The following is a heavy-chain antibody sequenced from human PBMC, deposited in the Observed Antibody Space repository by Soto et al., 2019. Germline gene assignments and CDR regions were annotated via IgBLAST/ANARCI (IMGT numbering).Heavy chain of an antibody. Sequence: SETLSLTCAVYGGSFSGYYWSWIRQPPGKGLEWIGEINHSGSTNYNPSLKSRVAISVDTSKNQFSLKLSSVTAADTAVYYCARGLGITMIVVADDAFDIWGQGTMVTVSS. CDR1: GGSFSGYY. D-gene: IGHD3-22*01. CDR3: ARGLGITMIVVADDAFDI. V-gene: IGHV4-34*01. J-gene: IGHJ3*02. CDR2: INHSGST.